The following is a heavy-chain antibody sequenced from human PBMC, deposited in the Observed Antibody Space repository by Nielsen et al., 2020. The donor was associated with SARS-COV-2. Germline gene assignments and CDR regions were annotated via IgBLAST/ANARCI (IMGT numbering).Heavy chain of an antibody. Sequence: GESLKISCVVSGVTNAWLSWVRQAPGKGLACVGRIRNKADGGTTEYAAPVKGRFTISRDDSKNTLYLQMNSLKTEDTAVYYCTATLFFSTLDVWGQGTTVTVSS. CDR2: IRNKADGGTT. V-gene: IGHV3-15*01. J-gene: IGHJ6*02. D-gene: IGHD3-3*01. CDR1: GVTNAW. CDR3: TATLFFSTLDV.